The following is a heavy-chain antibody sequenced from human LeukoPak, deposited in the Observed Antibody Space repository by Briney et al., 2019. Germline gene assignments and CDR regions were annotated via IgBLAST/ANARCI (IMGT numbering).Heavy chain of an antibody. V-gene: IGHV3-7*01. CDR3: ARDVKMAY. Sequence: PGGSLRLSCAASGFTVSSNYMSWVRQAPGKGLEWVANIKQDGSEKYYVDSVKGRFTISRDNAKNSLYLQMNSLRAEDTAVYYCARDVKMAYWGQGTLVTVSS. J-gene: IGHJ4*02. CDR2: IKQDGSEK. CDR1: GFTVSSNY. D-gene: IGHD5-24*01.